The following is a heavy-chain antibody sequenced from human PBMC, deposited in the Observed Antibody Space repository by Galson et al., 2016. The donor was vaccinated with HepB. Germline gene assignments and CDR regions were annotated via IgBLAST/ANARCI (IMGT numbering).Heavy chain of an antibody. CDR2: ISAYNGNT. CDR3: AAAVAGNFNY. CDR1: GYTFTSYG. J-gene: IGHJ4*02. Sequence: SVKVSCKASGYTFTSYGITWVRQAPGQGLEWMGWISAYNGNTNYAQKLQGRVTMATDTSTSTAYMELRSLRSDDTAVYYCAAAVAGNFNYWGQGILVTVSS. V-gene: IGHV1-18*04. D-gene: IGHD6-19*01.